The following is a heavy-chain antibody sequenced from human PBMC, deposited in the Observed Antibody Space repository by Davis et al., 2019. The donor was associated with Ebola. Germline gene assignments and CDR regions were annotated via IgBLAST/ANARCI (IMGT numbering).Heavy chain of an antibody. CDR2: ISAYNGNT. CDR1: GYTFTSYG. D-gene: IGHD2-2*01. Sequence: AASVKVSCKASGYTFTSYGISRFRHPPGQGLEWMGWISAYNGNTNYAQKLPGRVTMTTDTSTRKAYMELRSLRSDDTAVYYCASSTSRDNFDYWGQGTLVTVSS. CDR3: ASSTSRDNFDY. V-gene: IGHV1-18*01. J-gene: IGHJ4*02.